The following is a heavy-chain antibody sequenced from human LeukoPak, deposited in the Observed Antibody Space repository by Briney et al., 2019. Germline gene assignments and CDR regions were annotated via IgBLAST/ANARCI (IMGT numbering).Heavy chain of an antibody. D-gene: IGHD3-22*01. CDR1: GFTFDDYA. CDR2: ISWNSGSI. V-gene: IGHV3-9*01. Sequence: GGSLRLSCAASGFTFDDYAMHWVRQAPGKGLEWVSGISWNSGSIGYADSVKGRFTISRDNAKNSLYLQMNSLRAEDTAVYYCAKGKTHDSSGYYFDYWGQGTLVTVSS. CDR3: AKGKTHDSSGYYFDY. J-gene: IGHJ4*02.